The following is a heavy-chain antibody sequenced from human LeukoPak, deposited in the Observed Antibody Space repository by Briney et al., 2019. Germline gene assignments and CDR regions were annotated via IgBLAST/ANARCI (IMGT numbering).Heavy chain of an antibody. D-gene: IGHD6-19*01. CDR2: SRNKAKSYTT. CDR1: GFTFSDHF. CDR3: VRVGSVAGSDYLDY. Sequence: GGSLSLSCAVSGFTFSDHFLDWVRQAPGKGLDWDGRSRNKAKSYTTEYAASVKGRFTISRDDSKNSLYLQMNSLKTEDTAVYYCVRVGSVAGSDYLDYWGQGTLVTVSS. V-gene: IGHV3-72*01. J-gene: IGHJ4*02.